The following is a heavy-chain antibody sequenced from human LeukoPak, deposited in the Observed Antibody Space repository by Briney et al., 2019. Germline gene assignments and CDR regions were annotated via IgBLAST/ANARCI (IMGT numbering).Heavy chain of an antibody. CDR2: ISTNGGST. Sequence: GGSLRLSCAASGFPFSSYAMSWVRQAPGKGLEWVSGISTNGGSTSYADSVKGRFTISRDNSKNTLYLQMNSLRAEDTAVYYCAKDIRLGELSLYPGDAFDIWGQGTMVTVSS. D-gene: IGHD3-16*02. CDR3: AKDIRLGELSLYPGDAFDI. J-gene: IGHJ3*02. V-gene: IGHV3-23*01. CDR1: GFPFSSYA.